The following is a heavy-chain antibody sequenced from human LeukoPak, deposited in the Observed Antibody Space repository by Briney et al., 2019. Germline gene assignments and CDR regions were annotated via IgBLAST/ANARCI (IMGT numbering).Heavy chain of an antibody. Sequence: PGGSLRLSCAASGFTFRTYGMHWVRQAPGKGLEWVALIGNDGSNKYYADSVKGRFTISRGNSKNTLYLQMNSLTAEDTAVYYCAREWGYDYVWGSYRYGDYWGQGTLVTVSS. CDR2: IGNDGSNK. CDR3: AREWGYDYVWGSYRYGDY. D-gene: IGHD3-16*02. J-gene: IGHJ4*02. V-gene: IGHV3-30*02. CDR1: GFTFRTYG.